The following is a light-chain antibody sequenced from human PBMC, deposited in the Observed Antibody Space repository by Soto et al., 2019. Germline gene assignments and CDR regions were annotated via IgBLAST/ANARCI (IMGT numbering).Light chain of an antibody. CDR2: GAS. V-gene: IGKV3D-7*01. CDR3: QQDYNLPWT. J-gene: IGKJ1*01. Sequence: EIVLTQSPGTLSLSPGERATLSCSASQSVSSSYLSWYQHKPGQAPRLLIYGASIRATGIPARFSGSGSGTAFTLTISSLQPEDFAVYYCQQDYNLPWTFGQGNKVDIK. CDR1: QSVSSSY.